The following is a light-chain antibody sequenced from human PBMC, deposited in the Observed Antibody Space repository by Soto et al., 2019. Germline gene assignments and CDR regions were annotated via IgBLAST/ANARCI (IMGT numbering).Light chain of an antibody. Sequence: DIQMTQSPSSLSASVGDRVTITCQASQDISNYLNWYQQKPGKAPKLLIYDASNLETGVPSRFSGSGSGTDFTFTISSLQPDDFATYYCQQYNSYSRTFGQGTKVEIK. CDR3: QQYNSYSRT. J-gene: IGKJ1*01. CDR2: DAS. CDR1: QDISNY. V-gene: IGKV1-33*01.